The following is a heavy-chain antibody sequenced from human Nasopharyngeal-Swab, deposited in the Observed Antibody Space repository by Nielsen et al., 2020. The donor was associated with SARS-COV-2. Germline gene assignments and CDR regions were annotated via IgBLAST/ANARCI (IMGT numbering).Heavy chain of an antibody. D-gene: IGHD1-26*01. V-gene: IGHV3-7*01. Sequence: WIRQPPGKGLEWVANIKQDGSEKYYVDSVKGRFTISRDNAKNSLYLQMNSLRAEDTAVYYCARDSYVGATTDYYYYYMDVWGKGTTGTVSS. CDR3: ARDSYVGATTDYYYYYMDV. CDR2: IKQDGSEK. J-gene: IGHJ6*03.